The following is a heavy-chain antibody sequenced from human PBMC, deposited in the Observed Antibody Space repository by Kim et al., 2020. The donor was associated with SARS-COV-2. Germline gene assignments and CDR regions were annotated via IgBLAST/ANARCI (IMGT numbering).Heavy chain of an antibody. CDR1: GFTFSSYE. CDR3: ARDFGEMAPRSKFDY. J-gene: IGHJ4*02. V-gene: IGHV3-48*03. Sequence: GGSLRLSCAASGFTFSSYEMNWVRQAPGKGLEWVSYISSSGSTINYADSVKGRFTISRDNAKNSLYLQMNSLRAEDTAVYYCARDFGEMAPRSKFDYWGQGTLVTVSS. CDR2: ISSSGSTI. D-gene: IGHD3-10*01.